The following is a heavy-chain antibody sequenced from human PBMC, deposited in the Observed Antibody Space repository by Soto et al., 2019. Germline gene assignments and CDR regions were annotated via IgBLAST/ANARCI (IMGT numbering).Heavy chain of an antibody. D-gene: IGHD3-3*01. V-gene: IGHV5-51*01. Sequence: ESLKISCRGSGYDFNTNWFGWVRQLPGRGLEWVGIMYPGDSDTRYNPSLQGHVTLSVDVTVSTAFLQWRSLETSDTGMYFCARLPRDCNKTSCYYADHWGQGTQVPVSS. CDR1: GYDFNTNW. CDR2: MYPGDSDT. J-gene: IGHJ4*02. CDR3: ARLPRDCNKTSCYYADH.